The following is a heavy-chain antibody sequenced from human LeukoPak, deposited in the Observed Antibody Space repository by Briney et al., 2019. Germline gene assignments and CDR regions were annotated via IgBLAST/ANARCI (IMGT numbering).Heavy chain of an antibody. D-gene: IGHD6-13*01. Sequence: SQTLSLTCTVSGGSISSGGYYWSWIRQPPGKGLEWIGYIYHSGSTYYNPSLKSRVTMSVDTSKNQFSLKLSSVTAADTAVYYCARVPGNNWFDPWGQGTLVTVSS. V-gene: IGHV4-30-2*01. CDR1: GGSISSGGYY. CDR3: ARVPGNNWFDP. CDR2: IYHSGST. J-gene: IGHJ5*02.